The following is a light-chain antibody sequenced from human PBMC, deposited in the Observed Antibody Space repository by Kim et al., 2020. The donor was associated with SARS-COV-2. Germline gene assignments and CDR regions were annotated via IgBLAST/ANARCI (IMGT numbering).Light chain of an antibody. CDR2: DAS. Sequence: DIQMTQSPSSLSASVGDRITITCQPSQDIRKSLNWFQQKPGKAPKLLIHDASELEIGVSSRFSGSGSETYFTFTIDTLRPEDIAMYYCHQYNYLPYTFGGGTKVDIK. CDR1: QDIRKS. J-gene: IGKJ4*01. CDR3: HQYNYLPYT. V-gene: IGKV1-33*01.